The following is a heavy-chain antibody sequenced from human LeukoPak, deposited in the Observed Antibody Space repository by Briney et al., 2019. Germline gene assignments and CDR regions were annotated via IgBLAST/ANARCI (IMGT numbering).Heavy chain of an antibody. CDR2: ISGSGDYT. D-gene: IGHD2-2*01. CDR3: ADQRYGPPGY. J-gene: IGHJ4*02. Sequence: GGSLRLSCAVSGFTFSGYAMSWVRQAPGKGLEWVSTISGSGDYTYYADSVKGRFSISRDNSKNTLHLQMNSLRAEDTAVYYCADQRYGPPGYWGQGTLVTVSS. CDR1: GFTFSGYA. V-gene: IGHV3-23*01.